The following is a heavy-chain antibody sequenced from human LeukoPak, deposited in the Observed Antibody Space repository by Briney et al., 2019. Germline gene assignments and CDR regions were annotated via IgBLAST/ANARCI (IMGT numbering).Heavy chain of an antibody. J-gene: IGHJ4*02. CDR1: GGSISSGSYY. CDR2: IYYSGST. V-gene: IGHV4-39*07. Sequence: KAPETLSLTCTVSGGSISSGSYYWSWIRQPPGKGLEWIGSIYYSGSTYYNPSLKSRVTISVDTSKNQFSLKLSSVTAADTAVYYCARGGQWLARLSFDYWGQGTLVTVSS. D-gene: IGHD6-19*01. CDR3: ARGGQWLARLSFDY.